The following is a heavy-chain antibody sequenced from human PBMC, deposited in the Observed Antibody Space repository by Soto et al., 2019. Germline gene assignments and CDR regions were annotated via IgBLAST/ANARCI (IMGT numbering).Heavy chain of an antibody. D-gene: IGHD6-13*01. CDR3: ASHGYSSSFYYGMDV. J-gene: IGHJ6*02. Sequence: PGESLKLSCKGSGYSFTSYWISWVRQIPGKGLEWMGRIDPSDSYTNYSPSFQGHVTTSADKSISTAYLQWSSLKASDTAMYYCASHGYSSSFYYGMDVWGQGTTVTVSS. V-gene: IGHV5-10-1*01. CDR1: GYSFTSYW. CDR2: IDPSDSYT.